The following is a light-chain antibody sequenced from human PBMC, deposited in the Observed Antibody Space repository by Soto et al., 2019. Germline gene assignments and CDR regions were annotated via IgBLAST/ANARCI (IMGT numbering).Light chain of an antibody. CDR1: DSVSISY. CDR3: QQWGNSPRVT. J-gene: IGKJ4*01. CDR2: GAS. V-gene: IGKV3-20*01. Sequence: IVLTQSPGTLSLSPGERATLSCRANDSVSISYLAWYQQKPGQAPRLLIYGASTRATGIPDRFSGSGSGTDFTLTISRLEPEDSAVYYCQQWGNSPRVTFGGGTKVEIK.